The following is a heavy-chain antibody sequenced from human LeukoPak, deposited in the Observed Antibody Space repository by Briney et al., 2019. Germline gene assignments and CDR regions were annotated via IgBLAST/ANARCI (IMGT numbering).Heavy chain of an antibody. CDR3: ARSTLSFTAYDYLDS. V-gene: IGHV3-11*04. CDR1: GFIFSSYY. CDR2: ISTTGATI. J-gene: IGHJ4*02. D-gene: IGHD5-12*01. Sequence: PGGSLRLSCAASGFIFSSYYMGWIRQAAGKGLEWISYISTTGATIHYTDSVKGRFTISRDNGQNSLYLQMNSLRVEDTAVYYCARSTLSFTAYDYLDSWGQGILVTVS.